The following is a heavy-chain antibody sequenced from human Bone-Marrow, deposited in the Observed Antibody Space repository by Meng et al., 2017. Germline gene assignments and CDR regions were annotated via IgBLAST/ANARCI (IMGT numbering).Heavy chain of an antibody. J-gene: IGHJ4*02. CDR3: ARDEDISAAGKLFGDY. D-gene: IGHD6-13*01. V-gene: IGHV1-2*06. CDR1: GYTFPYYW. Sequence: QGSRLQSGAEVRKPVASVHVSCKASGYTFPYYWLHWVRRAPGQGLEWMGRINPKSGDTHYAQRFQGRVTMTGDTSISTAYMELSGLRSDDTAMYYCARDEDISAAGKLFGDYWGQGTLVTVSS. CDR2: INPKSGDT.